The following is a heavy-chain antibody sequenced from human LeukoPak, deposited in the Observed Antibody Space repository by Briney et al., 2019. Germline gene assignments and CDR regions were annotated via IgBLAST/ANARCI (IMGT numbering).Heavy chain of an antibody. CDR3: AKDDLRGYGMDV. Sequence: GGSLRLSCAASGFTFSSYWMSWVRQAPGKGLEWVSAISGSGGSTYYADSVKGRFTISRDNSKNTLYLQMNSLRAEDTAVYYCAKDDLRGYGMDVWGQGTTVTVSS. V-gene: IGHV3-23*01. CDR2: ISGSGGST. J-gene: IGHJ6*02. CDR1: GFTFSSYW.